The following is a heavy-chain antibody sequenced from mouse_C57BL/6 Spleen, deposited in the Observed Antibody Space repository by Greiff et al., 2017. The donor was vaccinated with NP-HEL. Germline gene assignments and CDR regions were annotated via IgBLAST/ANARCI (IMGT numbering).Heavy chain of an antibody. D-gene: IGHD2-3*01. CDR3: AREGPMGYFDY. CDR1: GYSITSGYY. Sequence: EVQVVESGPGLVKPSQSLSLTCSVTGYSITSGYYWNWIRQFPGNKLEWMGYISYDGSNNYNPSLKNRISITRDTSKNQFFLKLNSVTTEDTATFYCAREGPMGYFDYWGQGTTLTVSS. V-gene: IGHV3-6*01. J-gene: IGHJ2*01. CDR2: ISYDGSN.